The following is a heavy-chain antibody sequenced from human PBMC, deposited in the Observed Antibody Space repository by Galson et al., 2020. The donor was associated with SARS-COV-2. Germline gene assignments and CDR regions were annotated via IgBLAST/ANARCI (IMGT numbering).Heavy chain of an antibody. V-gene: IGHV4-39*01. CDR1: GGSISSSSYY. CDR3: ARRDYDYVWGSYRPIDY. CDR2: IYYSGST. J-gene: IGHJ4*02. D-gene: IGHD3-16*02. Sequence: SETLSLTCTVSGGSISSSSYYWGWIRQPPGKGLEWIGSIYYSGSTYYNPSLKSRVTISVDTSKNQFSLKLSSVTAADTAVYYCARRDYDYVWGSYRPIDYWGQGTLVTVSS.